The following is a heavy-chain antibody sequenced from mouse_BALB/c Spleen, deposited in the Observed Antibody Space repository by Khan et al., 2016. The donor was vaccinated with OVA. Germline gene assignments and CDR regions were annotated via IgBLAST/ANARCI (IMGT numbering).Heavy chain of an antibody. CDR3: ARGYYGDPFSY. J-gene: IGHJ3*01. V-gene: IGHV5-4*02. CDR2: ISDGGIYT. CDR1: GFTFSDYY. D-gene: IGHD2-13*01. Sequence: EVELVESGGGLVKPGGSLKLSCAASGFTFSDYYMYWVRQTPEKRLEWVATISDGGIYTYYPDSVKGRFNISRVDAKNDLYLQVSSLKSEDTAMYYCARGYYGDPFSYWGQGTLVTVSA.